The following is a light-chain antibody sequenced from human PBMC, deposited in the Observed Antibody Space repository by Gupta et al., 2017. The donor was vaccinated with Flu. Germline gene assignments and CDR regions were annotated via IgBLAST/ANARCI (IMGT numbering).Light chain of an antibody. CDR3: QHYYNWRHT. CDR2: GAS. CDR1: QSVSSN. V-gene: IGKV3-15*01. J-gene: IGKJ4*01. Sequence: EIVMTQSPATLSVSPGERATLSCRASQSVSSNVAWYQQKPGQAPRLLIYGASTRDTDIPPRFSGSGSGTEFTLTISSLQSEDFAAYYCQHYYNWRHTFGGGTKVEIK.